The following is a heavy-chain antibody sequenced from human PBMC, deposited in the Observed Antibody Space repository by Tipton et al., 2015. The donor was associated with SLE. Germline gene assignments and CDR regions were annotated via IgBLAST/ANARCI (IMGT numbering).Heavy chain of an antibody. CDR3: ARDLGAVAGIFDY. D-gene: IGHD6-19*01. J-gene: IGHJ4*02. V-gene: IGHV3-23*01. Sequence: GSLRLSCAASGFSFSTYAMTWVRQAPGRGLEWVSTINGGGYRTYYADSVKGRFTITRDNSKNTMYLQMNSLRAEDTAVYYCARDLGAVAGIFDYWGQGTLVTVSS. CDR1: GFSFSTYA. CDR2: INGGGYRT.